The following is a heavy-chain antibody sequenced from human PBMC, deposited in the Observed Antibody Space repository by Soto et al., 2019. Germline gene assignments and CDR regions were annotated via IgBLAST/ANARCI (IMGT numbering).Heavy chain of an antibody. J-gene: IGHJ4*02. CDR1: GGSVNGYY. V-gene: IGHV4-59*02. CDR3: ARDPAESYDDRGKGMRYLDS. CDR2: VHYSGVT. D-gene: IGHD3-16*01. Sequence: PSETLSLTCTVSGGSVNGYYWSWVRQPPGRGLGWIGYVHYSGVTHYNPSLQSRVTMSIDTSNNRFSLRLNSLKDPDTAVYYCARDPAESYDDRGKGMRYLDSWGQGARVTVS.